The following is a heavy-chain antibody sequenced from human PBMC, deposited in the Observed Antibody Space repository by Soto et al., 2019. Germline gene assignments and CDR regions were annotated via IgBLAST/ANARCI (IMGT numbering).Heavy chain of an antibody. V-gene: IGHV3-30*18. D-gene: IGHD6-13*01. CDR3: AKEPKAAGLYNWFDP. Sequence: GGSLRLSCAASGFTFSSYGMHWVRQAPGKGLEWVAVISYDGSNKYYAASVKGRFTISRDNSKNTLYLQMNSLRAEDTAVYYCAKEPKAAGLYNWFDPWGQGTLVTVPQ. CDR2: ISYDGSNK. J-gene: IGHJ5*02. CDR1: GFTFSSYG.